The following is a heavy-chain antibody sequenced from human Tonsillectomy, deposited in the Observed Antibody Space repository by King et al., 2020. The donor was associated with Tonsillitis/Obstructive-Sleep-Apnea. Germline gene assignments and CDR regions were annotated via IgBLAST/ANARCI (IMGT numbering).Heavy chain of an antibody. CDR1: GGSISTHY. J-gene: IGHJ4*02. CDR2: ISFSGST. Sequence: VQLQESGPGLVKPSETLSLTCTVSGGSISTHYWSWILQPPGKELEWIGYISFSGSTNYNPSLKSRVTISVDTSKTQFSLKLNSVTAADTAVYYCATWRPYPDWGTFDYWGQGTLVTVSS. D-gene: IGHD3-16*01. CDR3: ATWRPYPDWGTFDY. V-gene: IGHV4-59*11.